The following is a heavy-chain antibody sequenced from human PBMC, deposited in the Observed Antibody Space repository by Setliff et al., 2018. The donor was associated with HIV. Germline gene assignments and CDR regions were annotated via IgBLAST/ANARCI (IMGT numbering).Heavy chain of an antibody. D-gene: IGHD3-3*02. Sequence: SGPTLVNPTQTLTLTCTFSGFSLSTSGVCVGWIRQPPGKALEWLALIYWDDGKRHSPSLKSRLTITKDTSKNQVVLTMTNMDPVDTATYYCARILQDPFSHFYYYFYMDVWGKGTTVTVSS. V-gene: IGHV2-5*02. CDR2: IYWDDGK. CDR1: GFSLSTSGVC. CDR3: ARILQDPFSHFYYYFYMDV. J-gene: IGHJ6*03.